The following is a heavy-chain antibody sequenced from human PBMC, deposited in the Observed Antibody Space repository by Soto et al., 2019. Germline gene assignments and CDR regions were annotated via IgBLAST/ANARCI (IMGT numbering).Heavy chain of an antibody. CDR1: GGSISRYY. V-gene: IGHV4-59*01. CDR2: IYYSGST. Sequence: PSETLSLTCTVSGGSISRYYWSWIRQPPGKGLEWIGYIYYSGSTNYNPSLKSRVTISVDTSKNQFSLKLSSVTAADTAVYYCARVALSTVTITYYSKSMVVWGKGTTITVSS. D-gene: IGHD4-17*01. CDR3: ARVALSTVTITYYSKSMVV. J-gene: IGHJ6*03.